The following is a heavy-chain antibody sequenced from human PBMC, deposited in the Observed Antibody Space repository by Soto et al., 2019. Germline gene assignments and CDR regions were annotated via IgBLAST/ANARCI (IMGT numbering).Heavy chain of an antibody. Sequence: ASVKVSCKASGYTFTNYAINWVRQAPGQGLEWMGWINAGNGNTKYSQRFQGRVTITRDTSASTTYMELSSLRSEDTAVYYCARGIWSASLRPYYFDSWGQGTLVTVS. CDR3: ARGIWSASLRPYYFDS. CDR1: GYTFTNYA. V-gene: IGHV1-3*01. CDR2: INAGNGNT. D-gene: IGHD3-3*01. J-gene: IGHJ4*02.